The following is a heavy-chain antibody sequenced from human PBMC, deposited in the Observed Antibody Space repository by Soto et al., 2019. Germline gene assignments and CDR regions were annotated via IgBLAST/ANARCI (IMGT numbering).Heavy chain of an antibody. CDR3: SRYSCGYDFRRYYYRMDV. D-gene: IGHD5-12*01. CDR1: GSSITIYG. Sequence: PVKGSCKSSGSSITIYGINWVRRAPSEEHEWMRWISAYNGNTNYAQKLQGRVTMTTDTSTSTAYMELSSLISYYTAVYYCSRYSCGYDFRRYYYRMDVWGQGTTVTVSS. J-gene: IGHJ6*02. V-gene: IGHV1-18*01. CDR2: ISAYNGNT.